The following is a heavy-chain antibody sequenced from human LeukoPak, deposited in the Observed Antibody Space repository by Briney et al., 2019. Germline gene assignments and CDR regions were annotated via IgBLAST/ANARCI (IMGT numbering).Heavy chain of an antibody. Sequence: GGSLRLSCAASGFTFSDYYMSWIRQAPGKGLEWVSYISSSGSTIYYADSVKGRFTISRDNAKNSLSLQMNSLRAEDTAVYYCARDIYSGNLGDVEDYWGQGTLVTVSS. CDR2: ISSSGSTI. J-gene: IGHJ4*02. CDR3: ARDIYSGNLGDVEDY. V-gene: IGHV3-11*04. D-gene: IGHD1-26*01. CDR1: GFTFSDYY.